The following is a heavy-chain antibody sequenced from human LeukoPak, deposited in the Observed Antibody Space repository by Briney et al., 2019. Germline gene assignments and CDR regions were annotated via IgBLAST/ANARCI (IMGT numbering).Heavy chain of an antibody. V-gene: IGHV4-4*09. D-gene: IGHD1-7*01. CDR1: GGSISSYY. J-gene: IGHJ5*02. CDR3: ARQSGTTRADWFDR. Sequence: SETLSLTCTVSGGSISSYYWSWIRQPPGKGLEWIGYIYISGSTNYNPSLKSRVTISVDTSKNQFSLKLSSVTAADTAVYYCARQSGTTRADWFDRWGQGTLVTVSS. CDR2: IYISGST.